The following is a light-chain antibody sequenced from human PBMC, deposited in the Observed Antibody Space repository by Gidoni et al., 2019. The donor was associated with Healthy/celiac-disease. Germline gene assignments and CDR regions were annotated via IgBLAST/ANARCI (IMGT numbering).Light chain of an antibody. V-gene: IGKV4-1*01. CDR2: WAS. J-gene: IGKJ3*01. Sequence: DIVMTQSPDSLAVSLGERATINCKSSQSVLYRSNNKNYLAWYQQKPGQPPKLLIYWASTRESGVPDRVSGSGSGTDFTLTISSLQAEDVAVYYCQQYYSTPRTFGPGTKVDIK. CDR3: QQYYSTPRT. CDR1: QSVLYRSNNKNY.